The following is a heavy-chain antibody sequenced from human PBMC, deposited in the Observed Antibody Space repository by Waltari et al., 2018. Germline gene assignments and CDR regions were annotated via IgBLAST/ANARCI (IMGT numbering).Heavy chain of an antibody. Sequence: EVQLVESGGGLVKPGGSLRLSCAASGFTFNLYTMNWVRQAPGKGLEGVSSISSASSYTDYADSLKGRFTISRDNTKNSLYLQMNSLRAEDTAVYYCVRKSSSGNTYNFDSWGQGTLVTVSS. J-gene: IGHJ4*02. V-gene: IGHV3-21*02. CDR3: VRKSSSGNTYNFDS. D-gene: IGHD3-22*01. CDR2: ISSASSYT. CDR1: GFTFNLYT.